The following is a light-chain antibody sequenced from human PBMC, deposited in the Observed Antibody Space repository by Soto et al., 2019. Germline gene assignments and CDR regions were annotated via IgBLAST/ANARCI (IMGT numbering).Light chain of an antibody. Sequence: IHMTQSPSSLSASVGDRVTITCRASQRITTYLNLYQQKSGEAPKLLISTSGTLKRGVPSRFIGGGSGTDFTLTITRLQPADFATYFCQQTYSTPYTFGQGTQLEFK. V-gene: IGKV1-39*01. CDR1: QRITTY. CDR2: TSG. J-gene: IGKJ2*01. CDR3: QQTYSTPYT.